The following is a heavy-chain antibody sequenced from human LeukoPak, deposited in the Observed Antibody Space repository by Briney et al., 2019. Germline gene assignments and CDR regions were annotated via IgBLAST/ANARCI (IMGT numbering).Heavy chain of an antibody. CDR2: INPSGGST. V-gene: IGHV1-46*01. J-gene: IGHJ3*02. CDR3: ASSSIVGVTGGAFDI. Sequence: ASVKVSCKASGYTFTSYYMHWVRQAPGQGLEWMGIINPSGGSTSYAQKFQGRVTMTRDTSASTVYMELSSLRSEDTAVYYCASSSIVGVTGGAFDIWGQGTMVTVSS. CDR1: GYTFTSYY. D-gene: IGHD1-26*01.